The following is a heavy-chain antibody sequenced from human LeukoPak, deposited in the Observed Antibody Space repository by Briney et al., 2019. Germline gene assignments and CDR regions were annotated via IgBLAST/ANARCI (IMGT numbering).Heavy chain of an antibody. D-gene: IGHD4-17*01. CDR1: GFTFDDYG. CDR3: AREGGDYGDYDDYYYYYYMDV. Sequence: GGSLRLSCAASGFTFDDYGMSWVRQAPGKGLEWVSGINWNGGSTGYADSVKGRFTISRDNAKNSLYLQMNSLRAEDTALYYCAREGGDYGDYDDYYYYYYMDVWGKGTTVTVSS. V-gene: IGHV3-20*04. CDR2: INWNGGST. J-gene: IGHJ6*03.